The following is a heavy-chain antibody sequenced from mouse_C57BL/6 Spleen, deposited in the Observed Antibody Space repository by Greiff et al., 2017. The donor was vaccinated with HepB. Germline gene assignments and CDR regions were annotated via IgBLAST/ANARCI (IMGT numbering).Heavy chain of an antibody. Sequence: QVQLQQSGTELVKPGASVKLSCKASGYTFTSYWMHWVKQRPGQGLEWIGNINPSNGGTNYNEKFKSKATLTVDKSSSTAYMQLSSLTSEDSAVYYCARGGSGYYYFDYWGQGTTLTVSS. J-gene: IGHJ2*01. V-gene: IGHV1-53*01. CDR2: INPSNGGT. CDR3: ARGGSGYYYFDY. D-gene: IGHD3-2*02. CDR1: GYTFTSYW.